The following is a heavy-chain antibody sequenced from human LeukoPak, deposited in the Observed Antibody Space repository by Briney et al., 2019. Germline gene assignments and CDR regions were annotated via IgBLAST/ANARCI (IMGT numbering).Heavy chain of an antibody. J-gene: IGHJ6*03. D-gene: IGHD6-13*01. Sequence: PSETLSLTCTLSGGSISSSSYYWGWIRQPPGKGLEWIGSIYYSGSTYYNPSLKSRVTISVDTSKNQFSLKLSSVTAADTAVYYCARGSSSWYYYMDVWGKGTTVTVSS. CDR2: IYYSGST. V-gene: IGHV4-39*01. CDR3: ARGSSSWYYYMDV. CDR1: GGSISSSSYY.